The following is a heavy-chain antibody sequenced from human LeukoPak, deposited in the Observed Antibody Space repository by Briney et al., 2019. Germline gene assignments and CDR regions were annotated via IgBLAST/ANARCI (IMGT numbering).Heavy chain of an antibody. CDR3: ARRGYCSGGSCYPSYFDS. D-gene: IGHD2-15*01. Sequence: SETLSLTCAVYGGSSSGYYWTWIRQPPGKGLHWIGEINHSGSTNYNPSLKSRVTISVDTSKNQFSLKLTSVTAADTAVYYCARRGYCSGGSCYPSYFDSWGQGTLVTVSS. CDR1: GGSSSGYY. V-gene: IGHV4-34*01. CDR2: INHSGST. J-gene: IGHJ4*02.